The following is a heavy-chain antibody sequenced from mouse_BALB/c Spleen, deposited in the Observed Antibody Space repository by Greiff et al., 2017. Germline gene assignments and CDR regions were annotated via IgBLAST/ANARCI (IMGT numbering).Heavy chain of an antibody. CDR3: ARVDYYGYGFAY. CDR1: GFTFSSYA. Sequence: EVQGVESGGGLVKPGGSLKLSCAASGFTFSSYAMSWVRQTPEKRLEWVASISSGGSTYYPDSVKGRFTISRDNARNILYLQMSSLRSEDTAMYYCARVDYYGYGFAYWGQGTLVTVSA. D-gene: IGHD1-2*01. V-gene: IGHV5-6-5*01. CDR2: ISSGGST. J-gene: IGHJ3*01.